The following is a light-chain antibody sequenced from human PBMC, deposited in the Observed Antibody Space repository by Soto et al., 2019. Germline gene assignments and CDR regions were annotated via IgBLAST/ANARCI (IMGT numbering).Light chain of an antibody. J-gene: IGLJ2*01. Sequence: QSVLTQPPSASGTPGPRVTISCSGSTSNIGSKTVSWYKQLPGSAPRVLIYNNNERPSGVPDRFSGSKSGTSASLAISGLQSEDEADYYCATWDDSLPAVFGGGTKVTVL. CDR3: ATWDDSLPAV. CDR2: NNN. V-gene: IGLV1-44*01. CDR1: TSNIGSKT.